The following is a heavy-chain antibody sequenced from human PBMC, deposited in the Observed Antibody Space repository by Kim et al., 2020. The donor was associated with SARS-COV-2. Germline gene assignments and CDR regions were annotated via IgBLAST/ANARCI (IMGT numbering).Heavy chain of an antibody. Sequence: AQGLPGRFVFSLDTSVSTAYLQISSLKAEDTAVYYCARDGRYSSGPAFDYWGQGTLVTVSS. J-gene: IGHJ4*02. D-gene: IGHD6-19*01. V-gene: IGHV7-4-1*02. CDR3: ARDGRYSSGPAFDY.